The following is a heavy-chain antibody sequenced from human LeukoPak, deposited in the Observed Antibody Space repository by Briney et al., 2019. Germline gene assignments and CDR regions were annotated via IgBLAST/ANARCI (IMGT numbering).Heavy chain of an antibody. CDR3: ASKGSPTGYYFDY. Sequence: GSSVKVSCKASGGTFSSYAVNWVRQAPGQGLEWMGGIIPILGTSNYAQKFQGRVTITADKSTTTAYMELSSLRSEDTAVYYCASKGSPTGYYFDYWGQGTLVTVSS. CDR2: IIPILGTS. D-gene: IGHD3-10*01. V-gene: IGHV1-69*06. CDR1: GGTFSSYA. J-gene: IGHJ4*02.